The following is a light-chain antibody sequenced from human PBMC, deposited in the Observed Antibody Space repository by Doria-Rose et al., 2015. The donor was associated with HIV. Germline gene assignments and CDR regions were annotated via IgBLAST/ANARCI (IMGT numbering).Light chain of an antibody. CDR2: GSS. CDR3: QQYNNWPPLT. CDR1: QSVGNN. Sequence: TQSPATLSVSPGEKATLSCRASQSVGNNLAWYQQKPGQAPRLLISGSSTRATGIPARFSGSGPGTKFTLTISSLQSEDFAAYYCQQYNNWPPLTFGGGTKVESK. J-gene: IGKJ4*01. V-gene: IGKV3-15*01.